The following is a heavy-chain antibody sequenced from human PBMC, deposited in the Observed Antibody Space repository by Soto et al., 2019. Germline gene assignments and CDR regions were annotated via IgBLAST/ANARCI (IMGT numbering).Heavy chain of an antibody. CDR2: IYATGTT. Sequence: PLELKPHRSAFFWAYSVDCYGSWIRKSAGKGQEWIGRIYATGTTDYNPSLKSRVMMSVDTSKKQFSLKLRSVTAADTAVYYCVRDGTKTLRDWFDPLGQGISVTVSS. V-gene: IGHV4-4*07. J-gene: IGHJ5*02. D-gene: IGHD1-1*01. CDR1: WAYSVDCY. CDR3: VRDGTKTLRDWFDP.